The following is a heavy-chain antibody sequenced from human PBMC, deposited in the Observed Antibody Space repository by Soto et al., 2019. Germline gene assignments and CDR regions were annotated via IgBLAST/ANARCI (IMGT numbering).Heavy chain of an antibody. D-gene: IGHD3-10*01. CDR2: IYYSGST. V-gene: IGHV4-59*01. CDR1: GGSISSYY. CDR3: ARGGYYYGSGSFFPPFDY. J-gene: IGHJ4*02. Sequence: SETLSLTCTVSGGSISSYYWSWIRQPPGKGLEWIGYIYYSGSTNYNPSLKSRVTISVDTSKNQFSLKLSSVTAADTAVYYCARGGYYYGSGSFFPPFDYWGQGTLVTVLL.